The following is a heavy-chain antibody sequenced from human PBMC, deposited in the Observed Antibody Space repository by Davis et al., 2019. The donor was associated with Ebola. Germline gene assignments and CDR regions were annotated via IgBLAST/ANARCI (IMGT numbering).Heavy chain of an antibody. V-gene: IGHV1-46*01. CDR1: GYTFSSYY. CDR2: INPSAGYT. Sequence: ASVKVSCKASGYTFSSYYIHWVRQAPGQGLEWMGVINPSAGYTNYAQKFQGRVTITRDTSTSTVYMDVRRLRSDDTAMYYCARDGPDYYGLDVWGQGTAVTVSS. J-gene: IGHJ6*02. CDR3: ARDGPDYYGLDV.